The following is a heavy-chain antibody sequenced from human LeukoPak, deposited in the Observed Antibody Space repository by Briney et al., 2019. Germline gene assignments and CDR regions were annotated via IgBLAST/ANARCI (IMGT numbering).Heavy chain of an antibody. J-gene: IGHJ4*02. CDR2: TTFRGKT. Sequence: GSLRLSCAASGFTVNNAWMSWVRQAPGKGLEWIGETTFRGKTNYNPSLKSRVTISVDRTTQQFSLRLTSVTVADTAVYYCAGYGGDWYPDSWGQGTLVIVSS. D-gene: IGHD6-19*01. CDR3: AGYGGDWYPDS. V-gene: IGHV4-34*08. CDR1: GFTVNNAW.